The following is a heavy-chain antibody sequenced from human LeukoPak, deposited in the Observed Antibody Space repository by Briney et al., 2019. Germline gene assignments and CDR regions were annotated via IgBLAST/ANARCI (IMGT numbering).Heavy chain of an antibody. Sequence: GASVKVSCKVSGYTLTELSMHWVRQAPGKGLEWMGGFDPEDGETIYAQKFQGRVTMTEDTSTDTAYMELSSLRSEDTAVYYCATGCSGGSCYGYYYYGMDVWGQGTTVTVSS. V-gene: IGHV1-24*01. CDR1: GYTLTELS. CDR2: FDPEDGET. D-gene: IGHD2-15*01. CDR3: ATGCSGGSCYGYYYYGMDV. J-gene: IGHJ6*02.